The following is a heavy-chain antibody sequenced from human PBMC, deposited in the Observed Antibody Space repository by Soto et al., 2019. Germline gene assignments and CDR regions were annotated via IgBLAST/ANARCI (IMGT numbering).Heavy chain of an antibody. V-gene: IGHV3-30*01. CDR3: ARHPSWYESNPMEDY. CDR1: GFTFSSYA. CDR2: ISYDGSNK. J-gene: IGHJ4*02. Sequence: QVQLVESGGGVVQPGRSLRLSCAASGFTFSSYAMHWVRQAPGKGLEWVAVISYDGSNKYYADSVKGRFTISRDNSKNTLYLQMNSLRAEDTAVYYCARHPSWYESNPMEDYWGQGTLVTVSS. D-gene: IGHD6-13*01.